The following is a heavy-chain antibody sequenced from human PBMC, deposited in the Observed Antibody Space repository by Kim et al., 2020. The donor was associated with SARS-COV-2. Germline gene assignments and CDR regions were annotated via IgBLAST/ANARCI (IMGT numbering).Heavy chain of an antibody. V-gene: IGHV4-61*01. D-gene: IGHD4-17*01. CDR1: GASVSSNTYY. Sequence: SETLSLTCAVSGASVSSNTYYWSWIRQPPGKGLEWIGYMYYSGSAKYDPSIRSRVTISVDTSKNQFSLQLTSVTAADTTVYYCARGQTLTTVTPFDYWGQGTLVTVSS. CDR2: MYYSGSA. CDR3: ARGQTLTTVTPFDY. J-gene: IGHJ4*02.